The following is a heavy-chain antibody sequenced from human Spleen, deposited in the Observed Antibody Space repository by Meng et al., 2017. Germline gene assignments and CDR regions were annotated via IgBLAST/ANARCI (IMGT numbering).Heavy chain of an antibody. D-gene: IGHD2-15*01. Sequence: QVHQQRGGEGPCKPSATLSLTCAVYGGSFSGYSWSWIRQPPGKGLEWIGEINHSGSTNYNPSLKSRVTISVDTSKNQFSLKLSSVTAADTAVYYCASLPDPQSPFCSGGSCYSGWGQGTLVTVSS. V-gene: IGHV4-34*01. CDR3: ASLPDPQSPFCSGGSCYSG. CDR2: INHSGST. J-gene: IGHJ4*02. CDR1: GGSFSGYS.